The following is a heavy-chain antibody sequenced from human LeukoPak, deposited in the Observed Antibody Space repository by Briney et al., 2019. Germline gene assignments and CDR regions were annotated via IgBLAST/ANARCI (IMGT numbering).Heavy chain of an antibody. CDR3: VRRLGYCSSTSCYTLPGADY. CDR2: IYPGDSDT. V-gene: IGHV5-51*01. Sequence: GESLKISCKGSGYSFTSYWIVWVRQMPGKGLEWMGIIYPGDSDTRYSPSFQGQVTISADKSISTAYLQWSSLKASDTAMYYCVRRLGYCSSTSCYTLPGADYWGQGTLVTVSS. D-gene: IGHD2-2*02. CDR1: GYSFTSYW. J-gene: IGHJ4*02.